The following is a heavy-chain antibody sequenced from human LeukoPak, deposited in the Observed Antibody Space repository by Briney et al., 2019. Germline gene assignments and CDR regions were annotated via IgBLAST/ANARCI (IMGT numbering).Heavy chain of an antibody. J-gene: IGHJ4*02. CDR3: AREARAVVTIDR. CDR1: GFTFSSYA. CDR2: ISYDGSNK. Sequence: GGSLRPSCAASGFTFSSYAMHWVRQAPGKGLEWVVVISYDGSNKYYADSVKGRFTISRDNSKNTLYLQMNSLRAEDTAVYYCAREARAVVTIDRWGQGTLVTVSS. D-gene: IGHD3-3*01. V-gene: IGHV3-30*04.